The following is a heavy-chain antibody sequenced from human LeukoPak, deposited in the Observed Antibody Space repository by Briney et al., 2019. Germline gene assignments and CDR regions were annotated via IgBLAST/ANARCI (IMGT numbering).Heavy chain of an antibody. V-gene: IGHV3-21*01. D-gene: IGHD6-13*01. CDR3: ARVDMALTGIAAAGTFYYGMDV. J-gene: IGHJ6*02. Sequence: GGSLRLSCSASGFTFSSYSMNWVRQAPGKGLEWVSSISSSSSYIYYADSVKGRFTISRDNAKNSLYLQTNSLRAEDTAVYYCARVDMALTGIAAAGTFYYGMDVWGQGTTVTVSS. CDR2: ISSSSSYI. CDR1: GFTFSSYS.